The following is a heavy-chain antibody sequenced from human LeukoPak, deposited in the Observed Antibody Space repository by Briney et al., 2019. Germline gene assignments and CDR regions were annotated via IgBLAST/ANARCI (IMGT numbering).Heavy chain of an antibody. CDR3: ARDLDGYNWYWYFDL. V-gene: IGHV3-30-3*01. CDR2: ISYDGSNK. J-gene: IGHJ2*01. Sequence: GGSLRLSCAASGFTFSTYAMHWVRQAPGKGLEWVAVISYDGSNKYYADSVKGRFTISRDNSKNTLYLQMNSLRAEDTAVYYCARDLDGYNWYWYFDLWGRGTLVTVSS. D-gene: IGHD5-24*01. CDR1: GFTFSTYA.